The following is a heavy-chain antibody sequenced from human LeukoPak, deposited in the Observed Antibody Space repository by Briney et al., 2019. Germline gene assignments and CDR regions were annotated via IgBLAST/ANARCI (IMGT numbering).Heavy chain of an antibody. J-gene: IGHJ5*02. V-gene: IGHV4-39*01. Sequence: PSETLSLTCTVSGGSISSSSYYWGWIRQPPGKGLEWIGSIYYSGSTYYNPSLKSRVTISVDTSKNQFSLKLSSVTAADTAVYYCARHAQWLVRPRRFDPWGQGTLVTVSS. CDR2: IYYSGST. D-gene: IGHD6-19*01. CDR3: ARHAQWLVRPRRFDP. CDR1: GGSISSSSYY.